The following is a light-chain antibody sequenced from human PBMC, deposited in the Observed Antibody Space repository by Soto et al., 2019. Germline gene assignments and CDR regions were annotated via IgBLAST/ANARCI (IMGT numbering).Light chain of an antibody. CDR1: QSVLYRSKNKNY. CDR3: QQYYSTPIT. CDR2: WAS. J-gene: IGKJ5*01. Sequence: DIVMTQSPDSLAVSLGERATINCKSSQSVLYRSKNKNYLAWYQQKPGQPPKLLIYWASTRESGVPDRFSGSGSGTDFTLTISSLQAEDVAVYYFQQYYSTPITFGQGTRLEIK. V-gene: IGKV4-1*01.